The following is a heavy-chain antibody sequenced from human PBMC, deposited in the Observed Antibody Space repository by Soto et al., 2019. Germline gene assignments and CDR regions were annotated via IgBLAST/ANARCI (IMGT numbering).Heavy chain of an antibody. Sequence: GASVKICCEASGYSLTIYAVDLLLQAPGQRLEWMGLINTAKDNTRYSEKFQGRVTITRDTSARIVYMELSSLRSEDTAVYYCARSLYDILTGSVLNWFDPWGQGTLVLVSS. CDR2: INTAKDNT. CDR1: GYSLTIYA. V-gene: IGHV1-3*04. D-gene: IGHD3-9*01. CDR3: ARSLYDILTGSVLNWFDP. J-gene: IGHJ5*02.